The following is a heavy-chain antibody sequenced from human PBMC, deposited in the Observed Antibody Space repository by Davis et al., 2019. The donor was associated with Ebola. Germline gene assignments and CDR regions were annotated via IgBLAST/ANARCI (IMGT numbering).Heavy chain of an antibody. Sequence: PGGSLRLSCAASGFTFDDYTMHWVRQAPGKGLEWVSLISWDGGSTYYADSVKGQFTISRDNSKNSLYLQMNSLRTEDTALYYCAKGASGYYFHGDAFDIWGQGTMVTVSS. J-gene: IGHJ3*02. CDR1: GFTFDDYT. D-gene: IGHD3-22*01. CDR3: AKGASGYYFHGDAFDI. CDR2: ISWDGGST. V-gene: IGHV3-43*01.